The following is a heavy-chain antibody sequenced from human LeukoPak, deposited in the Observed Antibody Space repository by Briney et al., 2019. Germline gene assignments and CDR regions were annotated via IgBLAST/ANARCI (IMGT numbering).Heavy chain of an antibody. CDR3: ARFRGLRWPHYFDY. J-gene: IGHJ4*02. D-gene: IGHD5-24*01. CDR2: INPNSGGT. CDR1: RNTFTGYY. Sequence: GASVKVSCKASRNTFTGYYMHWVRQAPGQGLEWMGWINPNSGGTKYAQKFQGRVTMTRDMSISTAYMELSRLRSDDTAVYYCARFRGLRWPHYFDYWGQGTLVTVSS. V-gene: IGHV1-2*02.